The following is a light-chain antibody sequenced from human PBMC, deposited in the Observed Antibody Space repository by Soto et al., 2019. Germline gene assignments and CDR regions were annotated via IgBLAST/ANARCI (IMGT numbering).Light chain of an antibody. V-gene: IGKV1-33*01. CDR1: QDISNY. J-gene: IGKJ5*01. CDR3: QQYDGLPT. CDR2: DAS. Sequence: DIHMTQSPSSLSASVGYIFTITCQASQDISNYLNWYQQKPGKAPKVLIYDASNLGTGVPSRFSGSGSGTDFTFSISSLKPEDVATYYCQQYDGLPTFGQGTRLEIK.